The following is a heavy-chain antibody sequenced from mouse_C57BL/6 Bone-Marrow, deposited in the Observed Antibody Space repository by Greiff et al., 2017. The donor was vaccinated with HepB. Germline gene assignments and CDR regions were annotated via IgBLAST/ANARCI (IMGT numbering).Heavy chain of an antibody. J-gene: IGHJ2*01. CDR2: INPNNGGT. CDR3: ARLVTTAY. CDR1: GYTFTDYY. D-gene: IGHD1-2*01. Sequence: EVQLQQSGPELVKPGASVKISCKASGYTFTDYYMNWVKQSHGKSLEWIGDINPNNGGTSYNQKFKGKATLTVDKSSSTAYMELRSLTSEDSAVYYCARLVTTAYWGQGTTLTVSS. V-gene: IGHV1-26*01.